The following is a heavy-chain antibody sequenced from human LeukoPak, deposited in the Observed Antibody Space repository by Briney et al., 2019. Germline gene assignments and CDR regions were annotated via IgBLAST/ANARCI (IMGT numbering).Heavy chain of an antibody. CDR3: ARDFPSGSYYFDY. Sequence: GGSLRLSCAASGFTFSSYSMNWVRQAPGKGPEWVSSISSSSSYIYYADSVKGRFTISRDNAKNSLYLQMNSLRAEDTAVYYCARDFPSGSYYFDYWGQGTLVTVSS. D-gene: IGHD1-26*01. CDR1: GFTFSSYS. V-gene: IGHV3-21*01. J-gene: IGHJ4*02. CDR2: ISSSSSYI.